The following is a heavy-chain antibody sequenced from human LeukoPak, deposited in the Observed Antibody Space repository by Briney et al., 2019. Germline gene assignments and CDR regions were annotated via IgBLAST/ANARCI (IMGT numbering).Heavy chain of an antibody. V-gene: IGHV1-8*01. CDR1: GYTFTNYD. CDR2: MNPNSGNT. D-gene: IGHD5-12*01. CDR3: AREYRHQPD. Sequence: VASVNVSCKASGYTFTNYDINWVRQASGQGLEWMGWMNPNSGNTGYAQKFQGRFTMTWDTSISTAYMELSSLRSEDTAVYYCAREYRHQPDWGQGTLVTVSS. J-gene: IGHJ4*02.